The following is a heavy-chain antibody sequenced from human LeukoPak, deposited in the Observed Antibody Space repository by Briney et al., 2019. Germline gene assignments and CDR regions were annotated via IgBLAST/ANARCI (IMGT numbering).Heavy chain of an antibody. D-gene: IGHD2-2*02. CDR3: ARGNIVVVPAAIDAFDI. J-gene: IGHJ3*02. V-gene: IGHV4-30-2*01. CDR1: GGSISSGGYY. CDR2: IYHSGST. Sequence: SETLSLTCTVSGGSISSGGYYWSWIRQPPGKGLEWIGYIYHSGSTYYNPSLKSRVTISVDRSKNQFSLKLSSVTAADTAVYYCARGNIVVVPAAIDAFDIWGQGTMVTVSS.